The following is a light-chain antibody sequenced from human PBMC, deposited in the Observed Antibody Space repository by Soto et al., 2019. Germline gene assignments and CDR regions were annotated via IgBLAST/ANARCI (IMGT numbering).Light chain of an antibody. CDR1: SSYVGSYNL. Sequence: QSVLTQPASVSGSPGQSITISCTGTSSYVGSYNLVSWYQQHPGKAPKLMIYEVSKRPSGVSNRFSGSKSGNTASLTISGLQAEDEADYYCCSYAGSVVFGGGTKLTVL. CDR2: EVS. J-gene: IGLJ2*01. CDR3: CSYAGSVV. V-gene: IGLV2-23*02.